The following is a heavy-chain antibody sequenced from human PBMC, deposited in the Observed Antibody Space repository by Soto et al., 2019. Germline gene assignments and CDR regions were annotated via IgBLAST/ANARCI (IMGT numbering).Heavy chain of an antibody. Sequence: ASVKVSCKASGYTFTGYGISWARQAPGQGLEWMGWISAYNGNTNYAQKLQGRITMTTDTSTITAYMELRSLRSDDTAVYYCARQPVAGTAFFDYWGQGTLVTVSS. CDR2: ISAYNGNT. J-gene: IGHJ4*02. D-gene: IGHD6-19*01. CDR1: GYTFTGYG. CDR3: ARQPVAGTAFFDY. V-gene: IGHV1-18*01.